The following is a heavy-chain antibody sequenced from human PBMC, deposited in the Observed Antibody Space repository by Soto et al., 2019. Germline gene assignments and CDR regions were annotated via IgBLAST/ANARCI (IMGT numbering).Heavy chain of an antibody. CDR2: IYYSGST. Sequence: SETLSLTCTLSGGSINTAGYYWSLIRQHPGKGLEWIGYIYYSGSTFYNPSLKSRVTISLDTSKNQFSLKLSSVTAADNRPPFDYWGQGTLVTVSS. CDR1: GGSINTAGYY. J-gene: IGHJ4*02. CDR3: Y. V-gene: IGHV4-31*03.